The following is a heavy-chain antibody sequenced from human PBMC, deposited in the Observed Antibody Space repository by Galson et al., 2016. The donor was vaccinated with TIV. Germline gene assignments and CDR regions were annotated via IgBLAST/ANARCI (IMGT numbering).Heavy chain of an antibody. CDR3: AHRGDGHNKIFDY. Sequence: PALVKPTQTLTLTCSFSGFSLTTSGVGVGWIRQPPRKALEWLGFIYWDDRKLYSPSLKNRPTITRDTSKNQVVLTMTNMDPVDTATYYSAHRGDGHNKIFDYWGQGTLVTVSS. J-gene: IGHJ4*02. V-gene: IGHV2-5*02. CDR2: IYWDDRK. CDR1: GFSLTTSGVG. D-gene: IGHD5-24*01.